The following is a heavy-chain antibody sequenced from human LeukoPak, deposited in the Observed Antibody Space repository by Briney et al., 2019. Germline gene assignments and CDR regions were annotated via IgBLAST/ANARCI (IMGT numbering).Heavy chain of an antibody. Sequence: GGSLRLSCVASGFTFSNYWMHWVRQPPGKGLVWVSRIYVDGRTTNYADSVKGRFTISRDNSKNTLYLQMNGLRDEDTAVYYCVQEARRDGYKLAPVAEHWGQGTLVTVSS. CDR1: GFTFSNYW. CDR3: VQEARRDGYKLAPVAEH. V-gene: IGHV3-74*01. D-gene: IGHD5-24*01. J-gene: IGHJ1*01. CDR2: IYVDGRTT.